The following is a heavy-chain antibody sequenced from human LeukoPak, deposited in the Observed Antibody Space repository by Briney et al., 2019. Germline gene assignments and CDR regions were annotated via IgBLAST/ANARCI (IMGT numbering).Heavy chain of an antibody. Sequence: ASVKVSCKASGYTFTSYYMHWVRQAPGQGLEWMGIINPSGGSTSYAQKFQGRVTMTEDTSTDTAYMELSSLRSEDTAVYYCATDTVVAAAFDYWGQGTLVTVSS. CDR1: GYTFTSYY. D-gene: IGHD2-15*01. CDR3: ATDTVVAAAFDY. J-gene: IGHJ4*02. CDR2: INPSGGST. V-gene: IGHV1-46*01.